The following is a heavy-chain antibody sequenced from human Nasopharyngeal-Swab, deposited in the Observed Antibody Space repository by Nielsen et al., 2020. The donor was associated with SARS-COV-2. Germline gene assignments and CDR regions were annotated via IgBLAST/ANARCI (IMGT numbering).Heavy chain of an antibody. V-gene: IGHV5-51*01. CDR1: RYSFTSYW. CDR2: IYPGDSDT. J-gene: IGHJ6*03. CDR3: ARRGIAARLDYYYYMDV. D-gene: IGHD6-6*01. Sequence: GGSLRLSCKGSRYSFTSYWIGWVRQMPGKGLEWMGIIYPGDSDTRYSPSFQGQVTISADKSISTAYLQWSSLKASDTAMYYCARRGIAARLDYYYYMDVWGKGTTVTVSS.